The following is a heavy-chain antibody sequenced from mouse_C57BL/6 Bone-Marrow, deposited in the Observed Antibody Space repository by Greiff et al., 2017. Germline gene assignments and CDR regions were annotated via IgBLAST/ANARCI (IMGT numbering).Heavy chain of an antibody. CDR2: IDPSDSYT. V-gene: IGHV1-50*01. CDR3: ARDGYYGY. J-gene: IGHJ2*01. CDR1: GYTFTSYW. D-gene: IGHD2-3*01. Sequence: QVQLKQPGAELVKPGASVKLSCKASGYTFTSYWMQWVKQRPGQGLEWIGEIDPSDSYTNYNQKFKGKATLTVDTSSSPAYMQLSSLTSEYSAVYYCARDGYYGYWGQGTTLTVSS.